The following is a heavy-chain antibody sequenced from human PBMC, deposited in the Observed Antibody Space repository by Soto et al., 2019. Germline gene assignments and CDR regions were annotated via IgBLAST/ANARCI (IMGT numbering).Heavy chain of an antibody. V-gene: IGHV3-30-3*01. CDR1: GFTFSSYA. CDR2: ISYDGSNK. J-gene: IGHJ6*02. CDR3: ARDRQHYYYGMDV. Sequence: GGSLRLSCAASGFTFSSYAMHWVRQAPGKGLEWVAVISYDGSNKYYADSVKGRFTISRDNSKNTLYLQMNSLRAEDMAVYYCARDRQHYYYGMDVWGQGTTVTVSS. D-gene: IGHD6-13*01.